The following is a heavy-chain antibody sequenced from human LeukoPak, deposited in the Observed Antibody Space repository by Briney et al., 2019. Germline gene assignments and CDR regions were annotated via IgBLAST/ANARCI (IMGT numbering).Heavy chain of an antibody. CDR1: GFTFSSYG. V-gene: IGHV3-33*01. CDR2: IWYDGSNK. Sequence: GGSLRLSCAASGFTFSSYGVHWVRQAPGKGLEWVAVIWYDGSNKYYADSVKGRFTISRDNSKNTLYLQMNSLRAEDTAVYYCARDQQQLASPLDYWGQGTLVTVSS. J-gene: IGHJ4*02. D-gene: IGHD6-13*01. CDR3: ARDQQQLASPLDY.